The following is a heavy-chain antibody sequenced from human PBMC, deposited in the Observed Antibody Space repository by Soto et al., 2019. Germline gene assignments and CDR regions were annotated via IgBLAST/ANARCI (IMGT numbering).Heavy chain of an antibody. Sequence: GGSLRLSCAASGFTFSDYFMSWIRQAPGKGLEWVSYISSSSSYTNYADSVKGRFTISRDNAKNSLYLQMNSLRAEDTAVYYCARDLGIAVAGGMDVWGQGTTVTVSS. CDR1: GFTFSDYF. CDR2: ISSSSSYT. V-gene: IGHV3-11*06. J-gene: IGHJ6*02. CDR3: ARDLGIAVAGGMDV. D-gene: IGHD6-19*01.